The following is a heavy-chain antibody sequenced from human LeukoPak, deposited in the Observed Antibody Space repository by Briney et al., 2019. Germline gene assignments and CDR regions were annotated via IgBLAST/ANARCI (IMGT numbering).Heavy chain of an antibody. D-gene: IGHD6-19*01. CDR3: ARGAPIRVAVAATFDP. V-gene: IGHV1-3*01. Sequence: ALVKVSCKPSGFTFTTYTMHWVRQAPGQRLEWMGWINAANGNTQYSQKFQGRVTITRDTSASTAYMELSSLRSEDTAVYYCARGAPIRVAVAATFDPWGQGTLVTVPS. CDR1: GFTFTTYT. CDR2: INAANGNT. J-gene: IGHJ5*02.